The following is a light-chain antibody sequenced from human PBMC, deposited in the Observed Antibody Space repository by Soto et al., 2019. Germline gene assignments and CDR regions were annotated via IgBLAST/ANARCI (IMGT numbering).Light chain of an antibody. V-gene: IGKV1-5*03. Sequence: DIQVTQSPSTLSASVGDRVTITCRASQSISSWLAWYQQRPGKAPKLLIYKASSLESGVPSTFSGSGSGTEFTLTISSLQPDDFATYYCQQYNSYPLTFGGGTKVEIK. CDR2: KAS. J-gene: IGKJ4*01. CDR3: QQYNSYPLT. CDR1: QSISSW.